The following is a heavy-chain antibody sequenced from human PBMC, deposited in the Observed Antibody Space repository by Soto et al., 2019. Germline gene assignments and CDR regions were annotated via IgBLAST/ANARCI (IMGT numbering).Heavy chain of an antibody. Sequence: QVQLQESGPGLVKPSETLSLTCTVSGGSISSYYWSWIRQPPGKGLEWIGYIYHRGTTNYSPSLTSRVTISADMSKNKFSLKLSSVTAADTAVYYCARAIRRGGGFDYWGQGTLVTVSS. J-gene: IGHJ4*02. CDR3: ARAIRRGGGFDY. CDR2: IYHRGTT. CDR1: GGSISSYY. D-gene: IGHD2-15*01. V-gene: IGHV4-59*01.